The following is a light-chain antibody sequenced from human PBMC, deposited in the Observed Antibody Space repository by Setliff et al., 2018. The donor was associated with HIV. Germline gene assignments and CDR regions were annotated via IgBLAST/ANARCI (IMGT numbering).Light chain of an antibody. CDR2: DTS. CDR1: TGAVTSGHY. Sequence: QAVVTQEPSLTVSPGGTVTLTCGSSTGAVTSGHYPYWFQQKPGQAPRTLIYDTSTRHSWTPARFSGSLLGGKAALTLSGAQPEDDAEYYCLLSFSGARGVFGTGTKVTVL. J-gene: IGLJ1*01. V-gene: IGLV7-46*01. CDR3: LLSFSGARGV.